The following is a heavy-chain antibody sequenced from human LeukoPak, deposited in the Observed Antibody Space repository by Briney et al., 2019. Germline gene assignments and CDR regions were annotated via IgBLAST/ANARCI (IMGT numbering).Heavy chain of an antibody. Sequence: ASVKVSCKASGYSFNRYYMHWVRQAPGQGLEWMGRINPNSGGTNYAQQFQGRITMIRDTSNRPAFMELRMLRSDDKAVYYCAREEDAFDIWGQGTMVTVSS. V-gene: IGHV1-2*06. CDR2: INPNSGGT. J-gene: IGHJ3*02. CDR3: AREEDAFDI. CDR1: GYSFNRYY.